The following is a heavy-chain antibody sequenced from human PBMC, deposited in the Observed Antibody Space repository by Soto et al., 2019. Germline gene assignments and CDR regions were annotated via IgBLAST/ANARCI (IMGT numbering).Heavy chain of an antibody. J-gene: IGHJ6*03. D-gene: IGHD2-2*01. CDR2: IIPILGIA. CDR1: GGTFRRYT. Sequence: SVKVSCKASGGTFRRYTISWVRQAPGQELEWMGRIIPILGIANYAQKFQGRVTITADKSTSTAYMELSSLRSEDTAVYYCAASVGYCSSTSCYYYYYYLAVWGKGTTVTVSS. CDR3: AASVGYCSSTSCYYYYYYLAV. V-gene: IGHV1-69*02.